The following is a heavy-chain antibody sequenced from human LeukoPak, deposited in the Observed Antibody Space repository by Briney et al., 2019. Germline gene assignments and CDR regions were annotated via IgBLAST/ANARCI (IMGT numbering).Heavy chain of an antibody. D-gene: IGHD2-2*01. CDR2: ISASGGST. V-gene: IGHV3-23*01. CDR1: GFTFSSSA. Sequence: GGSLRLSCAASGFTFSSSAMSWVRQVPGKGLEWVSGISASGGSTNYADSVKGRFTISRDNSKNTLYLQMNSLRAEDTAVYYCARAPKSCSSSRCYAGAVDYWGQGTLVTVSS. CDR3: ARAPKSCSSSRCYAGAVDY. J-gene: IGHJ4*02.